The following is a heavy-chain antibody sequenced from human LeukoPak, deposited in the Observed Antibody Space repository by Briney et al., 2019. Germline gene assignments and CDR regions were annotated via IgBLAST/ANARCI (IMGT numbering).Heavy chain of an antibody. J-gene: IGHJ4*02. CDR1: GGSISSGGYS. CDR3: ARGNPVGY. CDR2: IYHSGST. Sequence: PSETLSLTCAVSGGSISSGGYSWSWIRQPPGKGLEWIGYIYHSGSTYYNPSLKSRVTISVDRSKNQFSLKLSSVTAADTAVYYCARGNPVGYWGQGTLVTVSS. V-gene: IGHV4-30-2*01.